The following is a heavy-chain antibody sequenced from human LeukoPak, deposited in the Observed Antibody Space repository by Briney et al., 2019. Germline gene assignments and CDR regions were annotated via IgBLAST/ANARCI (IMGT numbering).Heavy chain of an antibody. CDR1: GFFLISYW. V-gene: IGHV3-7*01. CDR2: MKEDGSVK. Sequence: RGSRRLSWVASGFFLISYWMSWVRQAPGKGLEYVANMKEDGSVKNYVDSVKGRFTISRDNAENSVYLQMSSLRAEDTALYYCARDPGWSSFDIWGQGAMLTVSS. D-gene: IGHD2-15*01. CDR3: ARDPGWSSFDI. J-gene: IGHJ3*02.